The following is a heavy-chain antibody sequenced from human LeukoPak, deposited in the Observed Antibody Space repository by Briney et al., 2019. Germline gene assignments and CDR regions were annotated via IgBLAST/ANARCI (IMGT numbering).Heavy chain of an antibody. CDR2: IYYSGNT. J-gene: IGHJ2*01. V-gene: IGHV4-59*01. CDR1: GGSIRSYY. D-gene: IGHD6-13*01. CDR3: ARVYYSSSYDYWYFNL. Sequence: PSETLSLTCTVSGGSIRSYYWSWIRQPPGKGLEWIGYIYYSGNTNYNPSSKSRLTISIDTSKNQFSLKLTSVTAADTAVYYCARVYYSSSYDYWYFNLWGRGTLITVSS.